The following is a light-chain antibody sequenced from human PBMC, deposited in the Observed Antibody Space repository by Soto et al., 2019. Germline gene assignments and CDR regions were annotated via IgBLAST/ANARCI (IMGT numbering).Light chain of an antibody. V-gene: IGKV4-1*01. CDR3: HQYYSTPWT. Sequence: DIVMTQSPDSLAVSLGERATINCKSSQSVLYSSNNKNYLAWYQQKPVQPPKLLIYWASTRESGVPDRFSGSGSGTDFTLTISSLQAEDVAVYYCHQYYSTPWTFGQGTKVEIK. CDR1: QSVLYSSNNKNY. J-gene: IGKJ1*01. CDR2: WAS.